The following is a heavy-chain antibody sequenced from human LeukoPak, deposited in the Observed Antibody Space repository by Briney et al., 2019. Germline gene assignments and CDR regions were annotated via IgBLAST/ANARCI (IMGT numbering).Heavy chain of an antibody. CDR3: ASMMAARPYGMDV. CDR2: IYYSGST. D-gene: IGHD6-6*01. CDR1: GGSISSGGYY. J-gene: IGHJ6*02. V-gene: IGHV4-31*03. Sequence: SETLSLTCTVSGGSISSGGYYWSWIRQHPGKGLEWIGYIYYSGSTYYNPSLKSRVTISVDTSKSQFSLKLSSVTVADTAVYYCASMMAARPYGMDVWGQGTTVTVSS.